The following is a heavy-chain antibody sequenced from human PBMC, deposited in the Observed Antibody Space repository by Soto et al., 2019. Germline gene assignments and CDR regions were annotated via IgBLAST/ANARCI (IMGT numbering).Heavy chain of an antibody. Sequence: GGSLRLSCAASGFTFSSYAMHWVRQAPGKGLEWVAVISYDGSNKYYADSVKGRFTISRENSKNTLYLQMNSLRAEDTAVYYCASPPQGVVGDDYWGQGTLVTVSS. V-gene: IGHV3-30-3*01. CDR1: GFTFSSYA. CDR3: ASPPQGVVGDDY. J-gene: IGHJ4*02. D-gene: IGHD1-26*01. CDR2: ISYDGSNK.